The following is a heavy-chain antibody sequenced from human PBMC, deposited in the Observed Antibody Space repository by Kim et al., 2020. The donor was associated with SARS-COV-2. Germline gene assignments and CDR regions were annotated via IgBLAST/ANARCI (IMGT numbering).Heavy chain of an antibody. D-gene: IGHD6-13*01. CDR3: ARAPYSSSRSKNPPYYYYGMDV. CDR1: GDSVSSNSAA. V-gene: IGHV6-1*01. Sequence: SQTLSLTCAISGDSVSSNSAAWNWIRQSPSRGLEWLGRTYYRSKWYNDYAVSVKSRITINPDTSKNQFSLQLNSVTPEDTAVYYCARAPYSSSRSKNPPYYYYGMDVWGQGTTVTVSS. J-gene: IGHJ6*02. CDR2: TYYRSKWYN.